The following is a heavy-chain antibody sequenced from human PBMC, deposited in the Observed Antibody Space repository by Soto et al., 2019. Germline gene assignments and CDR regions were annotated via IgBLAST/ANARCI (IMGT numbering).Heavy chain of an antibody. CDR2: IYYSGST. V-gene: IGHV4-31*11. CDR1: GGSISSGGYY. D-gene: IGHD1-1*01. Sequence: PSETLSLTCAVSGGSISSGGYYWSWIRQHPGKGLEWIGYIYYSGSTYYNPSLKSRVTISVDTSKNQFSLKLSSVTAADTAVYYCAREAHGNRPGMDVWGQGTTVTVSS. CDR3: AREAHGNRPGMDV. J-gene: IGHJ6*02.